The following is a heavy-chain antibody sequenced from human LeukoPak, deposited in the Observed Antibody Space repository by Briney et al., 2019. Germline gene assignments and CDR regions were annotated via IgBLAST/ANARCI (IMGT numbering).Heavy chain of an antibody. CDR2: IEQDGSEK. CDR3: ARPSVLGPDTDY. D-gene: IGHD4/OR15-4a*01. J-gene: IGHJ4*02. V-gene: IGHV3-7*01. Sequence: GGSLRLSCAASGFIFNNYWMTWVRQTPGNGLGWVASIEQDGSEKYYVDSVKGRFTISRDNAKNSLFLQMNSLRADDTAVYYCARPSVLGPDTDYWGRGTLVTVSS. CDR1: GFIFNNYW.